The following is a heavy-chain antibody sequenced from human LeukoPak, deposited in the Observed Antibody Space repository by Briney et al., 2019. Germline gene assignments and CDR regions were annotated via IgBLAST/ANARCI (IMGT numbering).Heavy chain of an antibody. CDR2: IYSGGGT. Sequence: GGSLRLSCAASGFTVSNNYMSWVRQAPGKGLEWVSVIYSGGGTYFADSVKGRFTISRDYSKNTLYLQMNSLRAEDTAVYYCARDQSDFWSIGYYYMDVWGKGTTVTVSS. CDR3: ARDQSDFWSIGYYYMDV. J-gene: IGHJ6*03. V-gene: IGHV3-53*01. D-gene: IGHD3-3*01. CDR1: GFTVSNNY.